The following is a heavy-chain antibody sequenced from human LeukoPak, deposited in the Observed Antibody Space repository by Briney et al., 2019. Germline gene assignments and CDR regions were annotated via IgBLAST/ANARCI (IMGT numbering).Heavy chain of an antibody. CDR3: AKRYYDSSGYVDY. Sequence: GGSLRLSCAASGFTFCSYSMNWVRQAPGKGLEWVSYISSSSSTIYYADSVKGRFTISRDNSKNTLYLQMNSLRAEDTAVYYCAKRYYDSSGYVDYWGQGTLVTVSS. CDR2: ISSSSSTI. V-gene: IGHV3-48*01. CDR1: GFTFCSYS. D-gene: IGHD3-22*01. J-gene: IGHJ4*02.